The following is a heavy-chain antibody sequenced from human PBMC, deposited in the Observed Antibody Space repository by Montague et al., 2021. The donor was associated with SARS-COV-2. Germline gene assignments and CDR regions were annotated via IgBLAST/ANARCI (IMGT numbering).Heavy chain of an antibody. CDR1: GDSMTDSY. J-gene: IGHJ1*01. CDR3: TRLSLGRNTD. Sequence: SETLSLTCTVSGDSMTDSYWSWIWQPPGKGLEYIGYIYFSGSTNYNPSLKSRLTISVDTSKNQFSLKLSSVTAADTAVYFCTRLSLGRNTDWGQGTLVTVSS. V-gene: IGHV4-59*08. D-gene: IGHD1-14*01. CDR2: IYFSGST.